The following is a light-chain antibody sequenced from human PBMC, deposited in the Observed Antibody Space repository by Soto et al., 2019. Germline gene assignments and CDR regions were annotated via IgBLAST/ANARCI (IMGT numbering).Light chain of an antibody. CDR2: GAS. CDR1: QSNRHY. V-gene: IGKV1-39*01. J-gene: IGKJ5*01. Sequence: DIQMTQSPPTLSASVGDRVTITCRASQSNRHYLAWYQQMPGKAPKLLIYGASTLQSGVSSRFSGSGSGTDFTLTIISLQPEDFATYYCQQSYSTPITFGQGTRLEIK. CDR3: QQSYSTPIT.